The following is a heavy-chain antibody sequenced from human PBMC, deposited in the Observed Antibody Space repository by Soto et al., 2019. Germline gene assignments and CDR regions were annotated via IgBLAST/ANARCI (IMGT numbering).Heavy chain of an antibody. V-gene: IGHV3-33*01. Sequence: GGSLRLSCAASGFTFSSYGMHWVRQAPGKGLEWVAAIWYDGSNKYYADSVKGRFTISRDNSKNTLYLQMNSLRAEDTAVYYCARGDYGAYWGQGTLVTVSS. CDR2: IWYDGSNK. CDR1: GFTFSSYG. J-gene: IGHJ4*02. CDR3: ARGDYGAY.